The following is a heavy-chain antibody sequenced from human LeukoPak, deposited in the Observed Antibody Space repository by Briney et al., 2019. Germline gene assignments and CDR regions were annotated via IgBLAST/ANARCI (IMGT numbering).Heavy chain of an antibody. D-gene: IGHD2-15*01. CDR2: INSDGSST. V-gene: IGHV3-74*01. Sequence: PGGSLRLSCAASGFTFSSYGMHWVRQAPGKGLVWVSRINSDGSSTSYAGSVKGRFTISRDNAKNTLYLQMNSLRAEDTAVYYCAREGRWQLLNNWFDPWGQGTLVTVSS. J-gene: IGHJ5*02. CDR3: AREGRWQLLNNWFDP. CDR1: GFTFSSYG.